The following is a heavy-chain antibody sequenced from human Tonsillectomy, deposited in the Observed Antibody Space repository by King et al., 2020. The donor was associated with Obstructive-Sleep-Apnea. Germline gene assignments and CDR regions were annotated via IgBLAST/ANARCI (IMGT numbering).Heavy chain of an antibody. Sequence: VQLVESGGGVVQPGGSLRLSCAASGFTFNLYAMHWVRQAPGKGLEWVAVILPDGSNEYYGDSVKGRVTISRDNSKSTLYLQMNSLRPEDTAVYYCAKRAHRSPSDYYYYGMDVWGLGTTVTVSS. CDR3: AKRAHRSPSDYYYYGMDV. CDR1: GFTFNLYA. CDR2: ILPDGSNE. D-gene: IGHD3-10*01. J-gene: IGHJ6*02. V-gene: IGHV3-30*18.